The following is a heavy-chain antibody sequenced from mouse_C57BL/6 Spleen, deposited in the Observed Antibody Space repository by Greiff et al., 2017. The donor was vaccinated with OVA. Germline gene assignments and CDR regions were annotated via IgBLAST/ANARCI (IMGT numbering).Heavy chain of an antibody. CDR2: LSSGYSNT. CDR3: ALWFDY. J-gene: IGHJ2*01. CDR1: GFTFSSYG. V-gene: IGHV5-6*02. Sequence: EVKLVESGGDLVKPGGSLKLSCAASGFTFSSYGMSWVRQTPDKRLEWVATLSSGYSNTNYPDSVNGRFTISRDNAKNTLYLQMISRESEDTAMYYCALWFDYWGQGTTLTVSS.